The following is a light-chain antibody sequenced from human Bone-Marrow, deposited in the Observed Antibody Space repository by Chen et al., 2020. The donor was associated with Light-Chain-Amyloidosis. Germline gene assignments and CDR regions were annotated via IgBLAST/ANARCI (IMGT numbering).Light chain of an antibody. CDR3: QVWDRSSDRPV. Sequence: SYLLTQPSSVSVAPVQTATIACGGNNIGSTSVHWYQQTPGQAPLLVVYDDSDRPSGIPERWSGSNSGNTATLTISRVEAGDEADYYCQVWDRSSDRPVFGGGTKLTVL. CDR1: NIGSTS. J-gene: IGLJ3*02. V-gene: IGLV3-21*02. CDR2: DDS.